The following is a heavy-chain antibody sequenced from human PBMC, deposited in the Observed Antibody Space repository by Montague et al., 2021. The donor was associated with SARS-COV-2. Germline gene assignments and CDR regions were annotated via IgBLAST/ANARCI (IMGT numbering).Heavy chain of an antibody. D-gene: IGHD4-17*01. V-gene: IGHV4-39*01. CDR3: AMRGGAKDAIDI. CDR2: TYYSGST. J-gene: IGHJ3*02. Sequence: SETLSLTCTVSGGSIRTSSYYWGWIRQPPGKGLDWIGSTYYSGSTYYNPSLKSRVTISVDTSKNQFSLKLSSVTAADTAVYYCAMRGGAKDAIDILGQGTMVIVSS. CDR1: GGSIRTSSYY.